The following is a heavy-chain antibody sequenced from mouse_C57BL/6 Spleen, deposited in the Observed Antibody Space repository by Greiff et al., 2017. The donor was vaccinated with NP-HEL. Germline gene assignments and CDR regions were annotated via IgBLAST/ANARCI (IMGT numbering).Heavy chain of an antibody. Sequence: QVQLQQPGAELVMPGASVKLSCKASGYTFTSYWMHWVKQRPGQGLEWIGEIDPSDSYTNYNQQFKGKSTLTVDKASCTAYLQLSRLTSEDSAVYYCASKGYYYGSSPGFADWGKGTLVTVSA. V-gene: IGHV1-69*01. J-gene: IGHJ3*01. CDR2: IDPSDSYT. CDR3: ASKGYYYGSSPGFAD. D-gene: IGHD1-1*01. CDR1: GYTFTSYW.